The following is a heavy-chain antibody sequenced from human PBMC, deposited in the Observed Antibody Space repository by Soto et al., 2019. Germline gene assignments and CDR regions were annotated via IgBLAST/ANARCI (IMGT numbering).Heavy chain of an antibody. CDR2: IICSVSTI. CDR3: ARAPGGYCTNGVCYTRDLIPPFDY. D-gene: IGHD2-8*01. Sequence: GGSLRLSCAASGFTFSDYYMSWIRQAPGKGLEWVSYIICSVSTIYYADSVKGLFTISRDNAKNSLYLQMNSLRAEDTAVYYCARAPGGYCTNGVCYTRDLIPPFDYWGQGTLVTVSS. J-gene: IGHJ4*02. CDR1: GFTFSDYY. V-gene: IGHV3-11*01.